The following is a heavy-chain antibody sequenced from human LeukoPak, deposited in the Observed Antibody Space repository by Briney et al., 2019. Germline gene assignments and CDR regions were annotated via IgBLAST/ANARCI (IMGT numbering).Heavy chain of an antibody. CDR2: MNPNSGNT. CDR3: ARVQDSQYVDYYMDV. CDR1: GYTFTSYD. D-gene: IGHD3-16*01. V-gene: IGHV1-8*01. J-gene: IGHJ6*03. Sequence: ASVKVSCMASGYTFTSYDINWVRQATGQGLEWMGWMNPNSGNTGYAQKFQGRVTMTRNTSISTAYMELSSLRSEDTAVYYCARVQDSQYVDYYMDVWGKGTTVTVSS.